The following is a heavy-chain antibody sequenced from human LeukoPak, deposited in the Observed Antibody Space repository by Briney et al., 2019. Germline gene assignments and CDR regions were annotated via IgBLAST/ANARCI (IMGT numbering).Heavy chain of an antibody. J-gene: IGHJ6*02. CDR3: ARTVVYCSGGSCFSHYYYYGMDV. D-gene: IGHD2-15*01. V-gene: IGHV1-69*04. CDR2: IIPILGIA. CDR1: GGTFSSYA. Sequence: ASVKVSCKASGGTFSSYAISWVRQAPGQGLEWMGRIIPILGIANYAQKFQGRVTITADKSTSTAYMELSSLRSEDTAVYYCARTVVYCSGGSCFSHYYYYGMDVWGQGTTVTVSS.